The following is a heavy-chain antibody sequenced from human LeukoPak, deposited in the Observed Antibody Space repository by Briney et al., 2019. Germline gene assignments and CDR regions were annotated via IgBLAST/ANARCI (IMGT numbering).Heavy chain of an antibody. D-gene: IGHD4-17*01. V-gene: IGHV4-34*01. CDR3: ASGGINYGDLSY. Sequence: SETLSLTCAVYGGSFSDYYWSWIRQPPGKGLEWIGEINHSGSTNYNPSLKSRVTISVDTSKNQFSLKLSSVTAADTAVYYCASGGINYGDLSYWGQGTLVTVSS. CDR2: INHSGST. CDR1: GGSFSDYY. J-gene: IGHJ4*02.